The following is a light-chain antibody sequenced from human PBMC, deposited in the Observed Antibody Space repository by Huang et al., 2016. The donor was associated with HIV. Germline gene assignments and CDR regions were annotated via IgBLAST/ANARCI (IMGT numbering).Light chain of an antibody. CDR1: QSVSSSY. Sequence: ENVLTQSPGTLSLSPGERATLSCTARQSVSSSYLAWYQQIPGQAPRLLIYGASTRATGIPDRFSGSGSGTNVTLTISRLEPEDFAVYYCQQYGSSPYTFGQGTKL. CDR2: GAS. J-gene: IGKJ2*01. V-gene: IGKV3-20*01. CDR3: QQYGSSPYT.